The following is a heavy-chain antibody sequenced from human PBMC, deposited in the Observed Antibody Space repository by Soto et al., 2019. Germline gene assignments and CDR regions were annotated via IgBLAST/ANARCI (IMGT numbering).Heavy chain of an antibody. CDR2: INHSGST. CDR1: EECCDGYS. CDR3: ARGRKFRELNGSSYKYSHSLDV. V-gene: IGHV4-34*01. J-gene: IGHJ6*01. D-gene: IGHD2-15*01. Sequence: PWRTIYITSAVYEECCDGYSWRCVGQPPGKRLEGIGEINHSGSTNYNPSLKSRVTISVDTSKNQLSLKLRSVTAADTAVYDCARGRKFRELNGSSYKYSHSLDVWGQVT.